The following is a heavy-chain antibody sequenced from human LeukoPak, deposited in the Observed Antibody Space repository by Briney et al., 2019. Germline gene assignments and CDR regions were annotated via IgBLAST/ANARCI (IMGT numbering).Heavy chain of an antibody. CDR3: ARGHYDVLAASYKWTPDY. D-gene: IGHD3-9*01. CDR1: GFTFNTFN. J-gene: IGHJ4*02. Sequence: GGSLRLSCAASGFTFNTFNMNWVRQAPGKGLEWVSSITSGGDYIYYADSVKGRFTTSRDNAKNSLSLPLNSLRVEDTAVYYCARGHYDVLAASYKWTPDYWGQGTLVTVSS. CDR2: ITSGGDYI. V-gene: IGHV3-21*01.